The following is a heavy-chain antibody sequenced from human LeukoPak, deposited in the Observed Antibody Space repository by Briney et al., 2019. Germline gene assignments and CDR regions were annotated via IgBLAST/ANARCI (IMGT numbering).Heavy chain of an antibody. CDR1: GYSFTSYW. CDR3: ARQGELGVAGYDY. D-gene: IGHD6-19*01. CDR2: IYPDDADT. V-gene: IGHV5-51*01. J-gene: IGHJ4*02. Sequence: GESLKISCKVSGYSFTSYWIAWVRQMPGKGLEWMGIIYPDDADTTYSPSFEGQVTFSVDRFVSTAYLHWSSLKASDTAMYYCARQGELGVAGYDYWGQGTRVTVS.